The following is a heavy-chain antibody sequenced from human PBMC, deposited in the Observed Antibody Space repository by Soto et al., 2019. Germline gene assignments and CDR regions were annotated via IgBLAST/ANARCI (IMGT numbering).Heavy chain of an antibody. CDR3: AQEAPGGWQFLDT. CDR2: ISYDGNKK. V-gene: IGHV3-30*18. J-gene: IGHJ1*01. CDR1: GFTFRVYG. Sequence: GGSLRLSCAASGFTFRVYGMHWVRQAPGKGLEWVADISYDGNKKYYTDSVKGRFTISRDNSKNTLYLQMNSLRTEDTALYYCAQEAPGGWQFLDTWGQGTLVTVSS. D-gene: IGHD6-19*01.